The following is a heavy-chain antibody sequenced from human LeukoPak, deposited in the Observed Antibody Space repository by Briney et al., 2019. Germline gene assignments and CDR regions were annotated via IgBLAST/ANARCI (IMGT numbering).Heavy chain of an antibody. CDR2: IWFDGTIK. CDR3: ASAAGPFDN. V-gene: IGHV3-33*01. Sequence: GSSLRLSCAASGFIFNTYGMHCVRQAPGEGREWVAFIWFDGTIKYYADSVRGRFTISRDNSKNTLYLQMNSLRAEDTALYYRASAAGPFDNWGQRTLVTVSS. J-gene: IGHJ4*02. CDR1: GFIFNTYG. D-gene: IGHD6-19*01.